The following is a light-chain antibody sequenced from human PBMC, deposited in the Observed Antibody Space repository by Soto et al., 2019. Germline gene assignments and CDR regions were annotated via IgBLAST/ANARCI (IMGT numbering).Light chain of an antibody. CDR3: QQHSKWPRT. CDR1: QSVSSN. J-gene: IGKJ1*01. CDR2: GAS. Sequence: DIVMTQSPATLSVSPGERATLSCRASQSVSSNLAWYQQKPGQAPRLLFYGASTRATDIPARFSGTGSGTEFTLTISRLQSEDFAVYYCQQHSKWPRTFGQGTKVDI. V-gene: IGKV3-15*01.